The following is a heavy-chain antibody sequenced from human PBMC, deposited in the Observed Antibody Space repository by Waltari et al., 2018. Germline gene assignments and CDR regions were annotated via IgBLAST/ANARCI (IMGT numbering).Heavy chain of an antibody. CDR2: IKQDGSGK. CDR3: AISSSSAFDC. Sequence: EVQLVESGGDLVQPGGSLRRSCGAAGFPLRSYWMSWVRQAPGKVLEWWANIKQDGSGKYYVDSLKVRFTIASDNAENALYLQMNILRAEDSAVYYFAISSSSAFDCWGQGTLVTVSS. CDR1: GFPLRSYW. V-gene: IGHV3-7*01. D-gene: IGHD6-6*01. J-gene: IGHJ4*02.